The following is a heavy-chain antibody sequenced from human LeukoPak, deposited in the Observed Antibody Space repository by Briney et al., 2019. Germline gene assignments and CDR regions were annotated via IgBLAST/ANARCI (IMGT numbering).Heavy chain of an antibody. CDR3: ARVRSGSYYFDY. V-gene: IGHV4-4*07. J-gene: IGHJ4*02. CDR1: GGSICSYY. CDR2: IYSSGIT. Sequence: SETLSLTCSVSGGSICSYYWSWIRQPAGKGLEWIGRIYSSGITNYNPSLKSRVTMSVDTSKNQFSLKLNPVTAADTAFYYCARVRSGSYYFDYWGQGTLVTVSS. D-gene: IGHD1-26*01.